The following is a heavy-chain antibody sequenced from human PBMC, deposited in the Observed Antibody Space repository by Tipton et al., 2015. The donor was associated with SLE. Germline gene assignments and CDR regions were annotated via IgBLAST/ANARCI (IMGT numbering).Heavy chain of an antibody. Sequence: TLSLTCAVSGYSITSGDYWGWIRQPPGKGLEWVGSLYHRGSTYYNPSLKSPVTISTDTSKNEIYLKLTSVTATDTAVYFCARDPYDSTWRNGWFDPWGQGTLVTVSS. CDR3: ARDPYDSTWRNGWFDP. J-gene: IGHJ5*02. CDR2: LYHRGST. D-gene: IGHD6-13*01. V-gene: IGHV4-38-2*02. CDR1: GYSITSGDY.